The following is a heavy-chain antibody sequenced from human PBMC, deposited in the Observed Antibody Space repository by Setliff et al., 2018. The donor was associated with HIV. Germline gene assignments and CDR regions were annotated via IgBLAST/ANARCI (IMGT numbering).Heavy chain of an antibody. V-gene: IGHV4-61*02. J-gene: IGHJ4*02. CDR3: ARVHASYYFDY. Sequence: KTSETLSLTCTVSGGSTSSGSYYWSWIRQPAGKGLEWIGRIYTSGSTNYNPSLKSRVTISVDTSKNHFSLRLSSVTAADTAVYHCARVHASYYFDYWGQGTLVTVSS. CDR1: GGSTSSGSYY. CDR2: IYTSGST.